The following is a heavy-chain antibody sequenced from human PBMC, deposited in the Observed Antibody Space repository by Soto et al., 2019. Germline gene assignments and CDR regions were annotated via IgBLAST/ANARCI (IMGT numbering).Heavy chain of an antibody. V-gene: IGHV4-31*03. CDR2: IYYTGST. Sequence: ASETLSLTCTVSGGPIRSTTYYWSWIRQHPGKGLEWFGYIYYTGSTYYNPSLKSRVTMSVDTPKKQFSLNLSSVTAADTAVYYRARVYDSTGYPAAGGAFDIWGQGTKVTVSS. CDR3: ARVYDSTGYPAAGGAFDI. CDR1: GGPIRSTTYY. J-gene: IGHJ3*02. D-gene: IGHD3-22*01.